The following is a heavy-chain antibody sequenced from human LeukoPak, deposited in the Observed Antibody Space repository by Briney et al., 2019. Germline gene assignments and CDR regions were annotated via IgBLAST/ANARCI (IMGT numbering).Heavy chain of an antibody. V-gene: IGHV3-21*01. Sequence: PGGSLRLSCAASGFTFNNYGMHWVRQAPGKGLEWVSSISSSSSYIYYADSVKGRFTISRDNAKNSLYLQMNSLRAEDTAVYYCARAHNWKYGTFDYWGQGTLVTVSS. CDR2: ISSSSSYI. CDR3: ARAHNWKYGTFDY. CDR1: GFTFNNYG. J-gene: IGHJ4*02. D-gene: IGHD1-7*01.